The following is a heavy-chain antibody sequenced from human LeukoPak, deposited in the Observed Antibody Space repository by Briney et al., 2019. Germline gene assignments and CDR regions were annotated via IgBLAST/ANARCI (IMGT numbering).Heavy chain of an antibody. CDR2: INPSGGST. J-gene: IGHJ4*02. CDR1: GYTFTSYY. D-gene: IGHD6-19*01. CDR3: ARGPAVAAPFDY. Sequence: ASVKVSCKASGYTFTSYYMHWVRQAPGQGLEWMGIINPSGGSTSCAQKFQGRVTMTRDMSTSTVYMELSSLRSEDTAVYYCARGPAVAAPFDYWGQGTLVTVSS. V-gene: IGHV1-46*01.